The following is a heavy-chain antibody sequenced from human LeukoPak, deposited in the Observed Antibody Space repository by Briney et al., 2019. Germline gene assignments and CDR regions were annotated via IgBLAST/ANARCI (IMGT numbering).Heavy chain of an antibody. CDR3: ARGASRSFDS. Sequence: ASVKVSCKVSGYTLTELSMHWVRQATGQGLEWMGWMNPNSGNTGYAQKFQGRVTMTRDTSISTAYMEVSSLRSEDTAVYYCARGASRSFDSWGQGTLVSVSS. D-gene: IGHD3-3*01. CDR2: MNPNSGNT. V-gene: IGHV1-8*01. J-gene: IGHJ4*02. CDR1: GYTLTELS.